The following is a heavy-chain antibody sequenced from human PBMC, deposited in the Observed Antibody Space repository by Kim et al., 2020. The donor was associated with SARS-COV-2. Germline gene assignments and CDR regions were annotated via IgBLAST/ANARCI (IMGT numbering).Heavy chain of an antibody. CDR2: ITKSSTTI. J-gene: IGHJ3*01. CDR3: VRDRMGGAFDV. Sequence: GGSLRLSCATSGFTFSAYDMNWVRQAPGKGLEWLSFITKSSTTIYYADSVKGRFTISKDNVKNLLYLQMNSMRDEDTALFYCVRDRMGGAFDVWGQETMGTVSS. CDR1: GFTFSAYD. V-gene: IGHV3-48*02. D-gene: IGHD3-16*01.